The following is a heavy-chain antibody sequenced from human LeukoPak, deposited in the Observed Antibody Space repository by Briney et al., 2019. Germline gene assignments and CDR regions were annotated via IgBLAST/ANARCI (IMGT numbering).Heavy chain of an antibody. V-gene: IGHV3-23*01. J-gene: IGHJ4*02. CDR1: GFTFSSHS. Sequence: PGGSLRLSCAASGFTFSSHSMAWVRQAPGKGLEWVSAIRGSGDTALYADSVKGRFTISRDNFKNSVYLEMNSLRAEDTATYYCAKVTWESRPPDCNSWGPGTLVTVSS. D-gene: IGHD6-6*01. CDR2: IRGSGDTA. CDR3: AKVTWESRPPDCNS.